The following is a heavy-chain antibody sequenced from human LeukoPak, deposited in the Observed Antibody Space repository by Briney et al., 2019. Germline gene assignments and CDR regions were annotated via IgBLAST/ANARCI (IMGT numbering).Heavy chain of an antibody. CDR2: ISGSGGST. CDR1: GFTFSSYA. CDR3: AKDASPTYDYIWGSYRSWGYFDY. D-gene: IGHD3-16*02. Sequence: PGGSLRLSCAASGFTFSSYAMSWVRQAPGKGLEWVLAISGSGGSTYYADSVKGRFTISRDNSKNTLYLQMNSLRAEDTAVYYCAKDASPTYDYIWGSYRSWGYFDYWGQGTLVTVSS. V-gene: IGHV3-23*01. J-gene: IGHJ4*02.